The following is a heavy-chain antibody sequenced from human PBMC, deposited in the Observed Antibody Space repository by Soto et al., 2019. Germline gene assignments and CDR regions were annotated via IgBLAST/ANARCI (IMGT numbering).Heavy chain of an antibody. CDR2: ISANGNT. Sequence: QVQLVQSGAEVKKPGASVKVSCKASGYTFTSYGISWVRQAPGQGLEWMGWISANGNTNYAQKLQGRGTMTTDTSTSTAYMELGSLKSDDTAVYYCARDIRANNWFDPWGQGTLVTVSS. V-gene: IGHV1-18*01. CDR3: ARDIRANNWFDP. J-gene: IGHJ5*02. CDR1: GYTFTSYG.